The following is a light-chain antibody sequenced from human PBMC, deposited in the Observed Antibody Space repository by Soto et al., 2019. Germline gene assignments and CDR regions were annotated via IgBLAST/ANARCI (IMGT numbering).Light chain of an antibody. Sequence: DIQMTQSPSTLSASVGDRVTITCRASQSISSWLAWYQQKPGKAPKLLIYDASSLESGVPSRFSGSGSGTEFTITISSLQPEDVETYYCQQYNSYSWKFGQGTKVDIK. V-gene: IGKV1-5*01. CDR2: DAS. CDR1: QSISSW. CDR3: QQYNSYSWK. J-gene: IGKJ1*01.